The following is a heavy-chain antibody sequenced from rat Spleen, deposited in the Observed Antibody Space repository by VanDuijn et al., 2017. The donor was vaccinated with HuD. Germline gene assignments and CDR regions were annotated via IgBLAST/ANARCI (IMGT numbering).Heavy chain of an antibody. CDR3: ARHGFDY. CDR1: GFTFSNYG. Sequence: EVQLVESGGGFVQPGRSLKLSCAASGFTFSNYGMHWIRQAPTKGLEWVASISYDGSSTYYRDSVKGRFTISRDNAKSTLYLQMDSLRSEDTATYYCARHGFDYWGQGVMVTVSS. CDR2: ISYDGSST. J-gene: IGHJ2*01. V-gene: IGHV5-29*01.